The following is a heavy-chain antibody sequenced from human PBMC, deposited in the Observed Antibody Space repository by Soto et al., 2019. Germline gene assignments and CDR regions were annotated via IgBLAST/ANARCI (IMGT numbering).Heavy chain of an antibody. CDR3: ARVHNIVGSTGGGLDI. CDR1: GFTFGTYE. Sequence: EVQLVESGGGLVQPGGSLRLSFAASGFTFGTYEMNWVRQAPGKGLEWLSYISSSSSVIKYADSVEGRFTISRDNAKNSLYLQMYSLRAEDTAFYYCARVHNIVGSTGGGLDIWGQGTMVTVSS. D-gene: IGHD1-26*01. J-gene: IGHJ3*02. V-gene: IGHV3-48*03. CDR2: ISSSSSVI.